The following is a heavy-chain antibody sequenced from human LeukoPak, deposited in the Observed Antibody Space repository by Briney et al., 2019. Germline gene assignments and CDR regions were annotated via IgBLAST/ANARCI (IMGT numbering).Heavy chain of an antibody. CDR2: IYYSGST. CDR1: GGSISSGDYY. CDR3: ARDQSVVGATADAFDI. D-gene: IGHD1-26*01. Sequence: PSQTLSLTCTVSGGSISSGDYYWSWIRQPPGKGLEWIGYIYYSGSTYYNPSLKSRVTISVDTSKNQFSLKLSSVTAADTAVYYCARDQSVVGATADAFDIWGQGTMVTVSS. J-gene: IGHJ3*02. V-gene: IGHV4-30-4*08.